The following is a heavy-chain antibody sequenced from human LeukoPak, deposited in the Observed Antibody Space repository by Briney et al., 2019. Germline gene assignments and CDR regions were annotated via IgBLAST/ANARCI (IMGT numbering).Heavy chain of an antibody. CDR2: INPNSGGT. CDR1: GHTFTGYY. Sequence: ASVKVSCKASGHTFTGYYMHWVRQAPGQGLEWMGRINPNSGGTNYAQKFQGRVTMTRDTSISTAYMELSRLRSDDTAVYYCARDTLGQWFGELSRPDYWGQGTLVTVSS. CDR3: ARDTLGQWFGELSRPDY. D-gene: IGHD3-10*01. J-gene: IGHJ4*02. V-gene: IGHV1-2*06.